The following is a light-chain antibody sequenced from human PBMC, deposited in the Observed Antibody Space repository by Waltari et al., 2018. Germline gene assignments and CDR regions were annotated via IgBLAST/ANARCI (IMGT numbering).Light chain of an antibody. CDR1: QSVSSY. V-gene: IGKV3-11*01. J-gene: IGKJ5*01. CDR3: QQRSNSFT. CDR2: DAS. Sequence: EIVLTQSPATLSLSPGERVTLSCRASQSVSSYLAWYQQKPGQAPRLLIYDASNSATGIPARFSGSGSGTDFTLTISSLEPEDFAVYYCQQRSNSFTFGQGTRLEIK.